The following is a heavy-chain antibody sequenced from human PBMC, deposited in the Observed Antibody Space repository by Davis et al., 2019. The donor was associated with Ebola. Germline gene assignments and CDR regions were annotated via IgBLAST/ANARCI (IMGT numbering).Heavy chain of an antibody. V-gene: IGHV4-34*01. CDR2: INHSGST. Sequence: MPGGSLRLSCAVYGGSFSGYYWSWIRQPPGKGLEWIGEINHSGSTNYNPSLKSRVTISVDTSKNQFSLKLSSVTAADTAVYYCARGRGIWGSYRYMRWYYFDYWGQGTLVTVSS. CDR3: ARGRGIWGSYRYMRWYYFDY. CDR1: GGSFSGYY. D-gene: IGHD3-16*02. J-gene: IGHJ4*02.